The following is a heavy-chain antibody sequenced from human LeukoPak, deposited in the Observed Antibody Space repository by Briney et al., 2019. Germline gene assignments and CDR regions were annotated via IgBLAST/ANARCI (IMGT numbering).Heavy chain of an antibody. D-gene: IGHD2-15*01. J-gene: IGHJ4*02. CDR2: IRYDGSNK. CDR1: GFTFSSYG. CDR3: AKFPVAASPHTVG. Sequence: PGGSLRLSCAASGFTFSSYGMHWVRQAPGKGLEWVAFIRYDGSNKYYADSVKGRFTISRDNSKNTLYLQMNSLRAEDTAVYYCAKFPVAASPHTVGWGQGTLVTVSS. V-gene: IGHV3-30*02.